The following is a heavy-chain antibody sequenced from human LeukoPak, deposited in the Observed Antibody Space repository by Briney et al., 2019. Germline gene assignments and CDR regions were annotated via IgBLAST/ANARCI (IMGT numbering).Heavy chain of an antibody. J-gene: IGHJ2*01. CDR3: ARERSSSWNMNWYFDL. CDR2: INPNSGGT. V-gene: IGHV1-2*04. Sequence: ASVKVSCKASGYTFTGYYMHWVRQAPGQGLEWMGWINPNSGGTNYAQKFQGWVTMTRDTSISTAYMELSRLRSDDTAVYYCARERSSSWNMNWYFDLWGRGTLVTVSS. CDR1: GYTFTGYY. D-gene: IGHD6-13*01.